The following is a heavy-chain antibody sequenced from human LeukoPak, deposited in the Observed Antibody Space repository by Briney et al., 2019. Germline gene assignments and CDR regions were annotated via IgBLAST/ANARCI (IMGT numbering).Heavy chain of an antibody. V-gene: IGHV3-74*01. CDR3: ARGITSLRYYYGMDV. CDR1: GFTFSSYW. CDR2: INSDGSTT. Sequence: GGSLRLSCAASGFTFSSYWMHWVRQAPGKGLVWVSRINSDGSTTYYADSVKGRFTICRDNSKNTLYLQMNSLRAEDTAVYYCARGITSLRYYYGMDVWGQGTTDTVSS. J-gene: IGHJ6*02. D-gene: IGHD3-3*01.